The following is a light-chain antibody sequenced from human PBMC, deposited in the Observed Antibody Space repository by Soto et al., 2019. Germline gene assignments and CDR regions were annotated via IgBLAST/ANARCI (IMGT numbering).Light chain of an antibody. CDR3: SSYSISTAYL. J-gene: IGLJ1*01. V-gene: IGLV2-14*01. CDR1: SSDVGGYDY. Sequence: ALTQPASVSGSPGQSITISCTGTSSDVGGYDYVSWYQLHPGKAPKLMVFEVSNRPSGVSYRFSGSKSGNTASLTISGLQTEDEADYFCSSYSISTAYLFGTGTKVTVL. CDR2: EVS.